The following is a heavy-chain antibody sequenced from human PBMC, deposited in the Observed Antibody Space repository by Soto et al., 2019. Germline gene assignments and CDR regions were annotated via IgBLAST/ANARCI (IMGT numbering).Heavy chain of an antibody. CDR1: GYTFTSYG. CDR2: ISAYNGNT. V-gene: IGHV1-18*01. Sequence: QVQLVQSGAEVKKPGASVKVSCKASGYTFTSYGISWVRQAPGQGLEWMGWISAYNGNTIYAQKLQGRVTMTTDTSTSTAYMELRSLRSDDTAVYYCARDSLRFLEWLNYYDGMDVWGQGTTVTVSS. D-gene: IGHD3-3*01. J-gene: IGHJ6*02. CDR3: ARDSLRFLEWLNYYDGMDV.